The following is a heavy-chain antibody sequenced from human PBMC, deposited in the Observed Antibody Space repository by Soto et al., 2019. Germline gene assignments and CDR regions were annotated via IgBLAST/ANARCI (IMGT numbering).Heavy chain of an antibody. CDR3: ARGGAADGPPPYYGIDV. CDR2: IIPIFGTA. CDR1: GGTFSSYA. J-gene: IGHJ6*02. V-gene: IGHV1-69*13. D-gene: IGHD6-13*01. Sequence: GASVKVSCKASGGTFSSYAISWVRQAPGQGLEWMGGIIPIFGTANYAQKFQGRVTITADESTSTAYMELSSLRSEDTAVYYCARGGAADGPPPYYGIDVWGQGTTVTVSS.